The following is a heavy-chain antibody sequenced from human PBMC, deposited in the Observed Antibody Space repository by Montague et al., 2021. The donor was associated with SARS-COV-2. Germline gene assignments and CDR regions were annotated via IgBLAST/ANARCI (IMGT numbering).Heavy chain of an antibody. CDR1: GFSLNTSGEG. J-gene: IGHJ5*01. CDR3: ARYGDYGWWFDS. V-gene: IGHV2-5*02. Sequence: VKPTQTLTLTCTFSGFSLNTSGEGVGWVRQPPGKALEWLALIYWDDDKRYSPSLKSRSTISKDTTKNEVVLTVANMDPVDTATYYCARYGDYGWWFDSWGQGSLVTVSS. D-gene: IGHD4-17*01. CDR2: IYWDDDK.